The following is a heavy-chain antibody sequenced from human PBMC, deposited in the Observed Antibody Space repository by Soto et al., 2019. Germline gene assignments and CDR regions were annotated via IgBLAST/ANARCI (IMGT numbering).Heavy chain of an antibody. J-gene: IGHJ4*02. CDR2: ILNDGSNE. D-gene: IGHD4-17*01. CDR3: ARDDDFDDNGLDY. Sequence: QVQLVESGGGVVQPGTSLRLSCAASGFTFSRFGMHWVRQAPGKGLEWVGVILNDGSNEKYADSVKGRFTISRDNSKNTLYLQMNSLRAADTAVYYCARDDDFDDNGLDYWGQGTLVTVSS. CDR1: GFTFSRFG. V-gene: IGHV3-33*01.